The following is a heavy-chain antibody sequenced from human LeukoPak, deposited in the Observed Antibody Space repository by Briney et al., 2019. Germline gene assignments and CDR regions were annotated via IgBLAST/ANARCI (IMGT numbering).Heavy chain of an antibody. CDR2: ISAYNGNT. J-gene: IGHJ4*02. CDR1: GYTFTSYG. D-gene: IGHD6-13*01. CDR3: ARDRPSSWTIPPDY. Sequence: GASVKVSCKVSGYTFTSYGISWVRQAPGQGLEWMGWISAYNGNTNYAQKLQGRVTMTTDTSTSTAYMELRSLRSDDTAVYYCARDRPSSWTIPPDYWGQGTLVTVSS. V-gene: IGHV1-18*01.